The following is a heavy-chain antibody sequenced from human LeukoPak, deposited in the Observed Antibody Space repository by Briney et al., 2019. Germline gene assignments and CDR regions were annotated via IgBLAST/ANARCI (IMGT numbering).Heavy chain of an antibody. D-gene: IGHD3-10*01. CDR2: ILFDGSNE. Sequence: PGGSLRLSCAASGFTFSSYAMHWVRQAPGKGLEWVAVILFDGSNENYADSVKGRFTISRDNSKNTLYLQMNSLRAEDTAVYYCARDRYYGSGSYYVDYWGQGTLVTVSS. CDR3: ARDRYYGSGSYYVDY. V-gene: IGHV3-30*04. J-gene: IGHJ4*02. CDR1: GFTFSSYA.